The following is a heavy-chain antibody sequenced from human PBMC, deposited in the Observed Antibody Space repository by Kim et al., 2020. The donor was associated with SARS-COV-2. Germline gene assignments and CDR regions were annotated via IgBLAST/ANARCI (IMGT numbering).Heavy chain of an antibody. D-gene: IGHD1-7*01. V-gene: IGHV3-66*01. CDR2: IYSGGST. J-gene: IGHJ4*02. CDR3: ARAGIVFDGNYYFDY. Sequence: GGSLRLSCAASGFTVSSNYMSWVRQAPGKGLEWVSVIYSGGSTYYADSVKGRFTISRDNSKNTLYLQMNSLRAEDTAVYYCARAGIVFDGNYYFDYWGQGTLVTVSS. CDR1: GFTVSSNY.